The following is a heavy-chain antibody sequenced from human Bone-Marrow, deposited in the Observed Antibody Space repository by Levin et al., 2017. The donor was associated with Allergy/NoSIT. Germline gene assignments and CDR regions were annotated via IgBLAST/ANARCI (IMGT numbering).Heavy chain of an antibody. CDR2: MNPNSGNT. CDR3: TRGGGDYGLDN. D-gene: IGHD4-17*01. J-gene: IGHJ4*02. CDR1: GYTFTMYD. V-gene: IGHV1-8*01. Sequence: AASVKVSCKASGYTFTMYDINWVRQATGQGPEWMGWMNPNSGNTGYAHKFQDRVTMTSDTSISTAYMELSSLRSEDTAVYYCTRGGGDYGLDNWGQGTLVTVSS.